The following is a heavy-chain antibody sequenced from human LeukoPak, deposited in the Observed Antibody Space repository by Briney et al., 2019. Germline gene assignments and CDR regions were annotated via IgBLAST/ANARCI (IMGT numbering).Heavy chain of an antibody. V-gene: IGHV4-61*01. Sequence: PSETLSLTCTVSGGSVSSGSYYWSWIRQPPGKGLEWIGYIYYSGSTNYNPSLKSRVTISVDTSKNQFSLKLSSVTAADTAVYYCARDSWDDSSGYRRDAFDIWGQGTMVTVSS. CDR2: IYYSGST. CDR3: ARDSWDDSSGYRRDAFDI. CDR1: GGSVSSGSYY. J-gene: IGHJ3*02. D-gene: IGHD3-22*01.